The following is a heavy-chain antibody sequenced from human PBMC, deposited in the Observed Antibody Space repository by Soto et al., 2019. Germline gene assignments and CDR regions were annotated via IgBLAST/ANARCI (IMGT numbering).Heavy chain of an antibody. D-gene: IGHD5-18*01. V-gene: IGHV1-69*01. CDR2: IIPIFGTT. CDR3: ARLHSHGTYGMDV. J-gene: IGHJ6*02. Sequence: QMHLVQSGAEVKKPGSSVKVSCKASGGSFTYTLSWVRQAPGQGLEWMGGIIPIFGTTNYAQKFQGRVTITAVESTKTAYMELSTLRSEDTAVYYCARLHSHGTYGMDVWGQGTTVTVSS. CDR1: GGSFTYT.